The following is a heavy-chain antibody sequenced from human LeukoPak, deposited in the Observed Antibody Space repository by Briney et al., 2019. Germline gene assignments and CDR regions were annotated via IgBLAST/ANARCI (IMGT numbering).Heavy chain of an antibody. CDR1: GFTFSSYE. CDR3: ARGSVRGDY. D-gene: IGHD6-19*01. J-gene: IGHJ4*02. CDR2: ISSSGSTI. V-gene: IGHV3-48*03. Sequence: SGGSLRLSCAASGFTFSSYEMNWVRQAPGKGLEWVSYISSSGSTIYYADSVKGRITISRDNAKNSLYLQMNSLRAEDTAVYYCARGSVRGDYWGQGTLVTVSS.